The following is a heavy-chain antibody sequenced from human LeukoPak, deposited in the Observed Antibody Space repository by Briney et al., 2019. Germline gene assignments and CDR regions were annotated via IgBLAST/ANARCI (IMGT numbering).Heavy chain of an antibody. CDR1: GFTFGDYA. CDR3: TRDPFSEDYFDY. Sequence: GGSLRLSCTASGFTFGDYAMSWVRQAPGKGLEWVGFIRSKAYGGTTEYAASVKGRFTISRDDSKSIAYLQMNSLKTEDTAVYYCTRDPFSEDYFDYWGQGTLVTVSS. CDR2: IRSKAYGGTT. V-gene: IGHV3-49*04. J-gene: IGHJ4*02.